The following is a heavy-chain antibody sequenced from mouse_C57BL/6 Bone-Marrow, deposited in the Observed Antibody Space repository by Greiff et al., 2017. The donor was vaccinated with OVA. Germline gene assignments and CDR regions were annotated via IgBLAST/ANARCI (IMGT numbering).Heavy chain of an antibody. CDR3: TKTITTVVADGYAMDY. CDR1: GYTFTSYW. Sequence: VQLQQSGTVLARPGASVKMSCTTSGYTFTSYWMHWVKQRPGQGLEWIGAIYPGNSDSSYNQNFKGKAKLTAVTSASTAYMELSSLTNEDSAVYYCTKTITTVVADGYAMDYWGQGTSVTVSS. D-gene: IGHD1-1*01. CDR2: IYPGNSDS. J-gene: IGHJ4*01. V-gene: IGHV1-5*01.